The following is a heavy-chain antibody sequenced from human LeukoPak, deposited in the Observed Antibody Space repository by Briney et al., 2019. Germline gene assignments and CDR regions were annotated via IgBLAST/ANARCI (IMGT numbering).Heavy chain of an antibody. Sequence: PGGSLRLSCAASGFTLSDYYMSWIRQAPGKGLEWVSYISSSGSTIYYADSVKGRFTISRDNAKNSLYLQTNSLRAEDTAVYYCARSRWLQYGGFDYWGQGTLVTVSS. CDR3: ARSRWLQYGGFDY. J-gene: IGHJ4*02. CDR1: GFTLSDYY. D-gene: IGHD5-24*01. CDR2: ISSSGSTI. V-gene: IGHV3-11*01.